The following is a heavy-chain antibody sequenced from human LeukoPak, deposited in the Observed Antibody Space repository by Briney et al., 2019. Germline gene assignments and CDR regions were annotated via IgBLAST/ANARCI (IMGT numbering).Heavy chain of an antibody. J-gene: IGHJ4*02. D-gene: IGHD2/OR15-2a*01. CDR1: GFTFSNAR. V-gene: IGHV3-15*01. Sequence: GGSLRLSCAASGFTFSNARMSWVRQAPGKGLEWVGRIKSKTDGGTTDYAAPVKGRFTISRDDSKNTLYLQMNSLKTEDTAVYYCTTLTFLSKILDFDYWGQGTLVTVSS. CDR2: IKSKTDGGTT. CDR3: TTLTFLSKILDFDY.